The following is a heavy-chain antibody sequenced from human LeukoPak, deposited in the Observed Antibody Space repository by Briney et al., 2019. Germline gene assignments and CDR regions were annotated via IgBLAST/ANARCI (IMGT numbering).Heavy chain of an antibody. J-gene: IGHJ4*02. Sequence: GGSLRLSCAASGFTFDDYGMSWVRQAPGKGLEWVSGINWNGGSTGYADSVKGRFTISRDNAKNSLYLQMNSLRAEDTALYYCARGGEYYDSKPSFFDYWGQGTLVTVSS. CDR3: ARGGEYYDSKPSFFDY. V-gene: IGHV3-20*04. D-gene: IGHD3-22*01. CDR2: INWNGGST. CDR1: GFTFDDYG.